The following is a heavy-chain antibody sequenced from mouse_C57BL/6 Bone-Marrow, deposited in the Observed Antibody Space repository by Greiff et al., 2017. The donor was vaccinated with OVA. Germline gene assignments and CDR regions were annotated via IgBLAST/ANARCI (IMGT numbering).Heavy chain of an antibody. CDR3: TSLWLRRGGY. CDR1: GFNIKDDY. CDR2: IDPENGDT. J-gene: IGHJ2*01. V-gene: IGHV14-4*01. Sequence: DVQLQESGAELVRPGASVKLSCTASGFNIKDDYMHWVKQRPEQGLEWIGWIDPENGDTEYASKFQGKATITADTSSNTAYLQLSSLTSEDTAVYYCTSLWLRRGGYWGQGTTLTVSS. D-gene: IGHD2-2*01.